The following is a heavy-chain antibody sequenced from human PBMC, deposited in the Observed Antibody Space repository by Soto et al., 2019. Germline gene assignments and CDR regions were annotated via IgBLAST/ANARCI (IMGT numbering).Heavy chain of an antibody. V-gene: IGHV3-72*01. CDR2: IRKKTNSYTA. CDR1: VFTFSDHY. J-gene: IGHJ4*02. Sequence: GGSLRLSCVASVFTFSDHYIDWVRQASGKGLEWVARIRKKTNSYTAEYAASVKGRFTISRDDSKNSLYLQMNSLKIEDTALYXXVRAGTGYXLXXXGQGTLVTVSS. D-gene: IGHD3-9*01. CDR3: VRAGTGYXLXX.